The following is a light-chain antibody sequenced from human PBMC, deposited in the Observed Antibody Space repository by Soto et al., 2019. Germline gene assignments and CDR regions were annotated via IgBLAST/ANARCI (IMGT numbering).Light chain of an antibody. CDR3: QKYNSAPRT. CDR2: AAS. J-gene: IGKJ1*01. V-gene: IGKV1-27*01. Sequence: DIQMTQSPSSLSASVGDRVTITCRASQGISNYLSWYQQKPGKVPKLLIYAASTLQSGVPSRFSGSGSGTDFTLTISRVQPEDVANYYCQKYNSAPRTFGQGTKVEIK. CDR1: QGISNY.